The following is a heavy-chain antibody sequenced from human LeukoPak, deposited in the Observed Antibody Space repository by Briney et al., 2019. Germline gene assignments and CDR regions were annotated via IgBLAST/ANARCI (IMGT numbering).Heavy chain of an antibody. CDR1: GFTFSNCW. D-gene: IGHD3-10*01. J-gene: IGHJ4*02. CDR3: VSGRPVSTGN. CDR2: INSDGSGT. Sequence: GGSLRLSCEASGFTFSNCWMHWVRQVPGKGLVWVSRINSDGSGTSYADSVKGRFTVSRDNAKNTLYLQMNSLRDEDTAVYYCVSGRPVSTGNWGQGTLLTVSS. V-gene: IGHV3-74*01.